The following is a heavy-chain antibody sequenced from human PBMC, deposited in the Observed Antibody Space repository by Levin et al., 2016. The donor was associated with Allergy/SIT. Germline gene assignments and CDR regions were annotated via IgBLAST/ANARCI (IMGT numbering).Heavy chain of an antibody. V-gene: IGHV3-53*01. CDR3: ARLYYDFWSGHAYFFYYMDV. D-gene: IGHD3-3*01. Sequence: GESLKISCAASGFTVNNTYMNWVRQAPGRGLEWVSVIYRAGPTYYADSVKGRFTISRDNSKNTLYLQMNNLRVEDTAIYYCARLYYDFWSGHAYFFYYMDVWGKGTTVTVS. J-gene: IGHJ6*03. CDR2: IYRAGPT. CDR1: GFTVNNTY.